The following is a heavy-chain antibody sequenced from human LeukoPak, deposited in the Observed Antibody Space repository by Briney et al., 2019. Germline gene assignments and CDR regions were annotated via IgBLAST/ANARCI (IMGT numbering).Heavy chain of an antibody. CDR2: INPNSGGT. J-gene: IGHJ5*02. V-gene: IGHV1-2*02. CDR1: GYTFTGYY. Sequence: GASVKVSCKASGYTFTGYYMHWVRQAPGQGLEWMGWINPNSGGTNCAQKFQGRVTMTRDTSISTAYMELSRLRSDDTAVYYCAREKRVAGSRGGFDPWGQGTLVTVSS. CDR3: AREKRVAGSRGGFDP. D-gene: IGHD6-19*01.